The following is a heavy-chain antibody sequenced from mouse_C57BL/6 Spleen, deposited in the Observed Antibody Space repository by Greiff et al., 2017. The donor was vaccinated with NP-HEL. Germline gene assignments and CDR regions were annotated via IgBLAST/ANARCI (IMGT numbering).Heavy chain of an antibody. Sequence: VQLQQPGAELVLPGASVKLSCKASGYTFTSYWMHWVKQRPGQGLEWIGEIDPSDSYTNYNQKFKGKSTLTVDKSSSTAYMQLSSLTSEDSAVYYCARKGLEGFAYWGQGTLVTVSA. CDR1: GYTFTSYW. J-gene: IGHJ3*01. V-gene: IGHV1-69*01. D-gene: IGHD3-1*01. CDR2: IDPSDSYT. CDR3: ARKGLEGFAY.